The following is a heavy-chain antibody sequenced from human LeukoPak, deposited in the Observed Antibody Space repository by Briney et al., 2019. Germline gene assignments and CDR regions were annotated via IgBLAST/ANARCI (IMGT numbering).Heavy chain of an antibody. CDR2: ISWNSGSI. CDR1: GFTFSSYS. V-gene: IGHV3-9*03. Sequence: SLRLSCAASGFTFSSYSMNWVRQAPGKGLEWVSGISWNSGSIGYVDSVKGRFTISRDNAKNSLYLQMNSLRAEDMALYYCAKETNNYDFSPGAFDIWGQGTMVTVSS. J-gene: IGHJ3*02. D-gene: IGHD3-3*01. CDR3: AKETNNYDFSPGAFDI.